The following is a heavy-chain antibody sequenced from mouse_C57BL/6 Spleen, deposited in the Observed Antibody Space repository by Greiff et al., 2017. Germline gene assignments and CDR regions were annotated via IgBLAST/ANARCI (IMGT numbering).Heavy chain of an antibody. CDR3: ARSYYSPGYFDV. Sequence: EVKLLESGPGLAKPSQTLSLTCSVTGYSITSDYWNWIRKFPGNKLEYMGYISYSGSTYYNPSLKSRISITRDTSKNQYNLQLNSVTTEDTATYNCARSYYSPGYFDVGGTGTTGTVSS. CDR2: ISYSGST. V-gene: IGHV3-8*01. J-gene: IGHJ1*03. CDR1: GYSITSDY. D-gene: IGHD2-12*01.